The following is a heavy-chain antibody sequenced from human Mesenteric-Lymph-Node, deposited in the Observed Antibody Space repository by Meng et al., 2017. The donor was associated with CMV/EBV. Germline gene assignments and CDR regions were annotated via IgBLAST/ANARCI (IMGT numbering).Heavy chain of an antibody. D-gene: IGHD6-6*01. CDR3: ARDPGSRMAAPDYYYYGMDV. CDR2: INSDGSST. V-gene: IGHV3-74*01. CDR1: GFTFSSYW. J-gene: IGHJ6*02. Sequence: GESLKISCAASGFTFSSYWMHWVRQAPGKGLVWVSQINSDGSSTNYADSVKGRFTISRDNAKNTLYLQMNSLRAEDTAVYYCARDPGSRMAAPDYYYYGMDVWGQGTTVTVSS.